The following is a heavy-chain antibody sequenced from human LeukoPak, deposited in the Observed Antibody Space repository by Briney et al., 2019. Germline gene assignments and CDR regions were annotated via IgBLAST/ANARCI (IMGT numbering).Heavy chain of an antibody. D-gene: IGHD3-22*01. J-gene: IGHJ4*02. Sequence: ASVTVSFKASGYTFTSYYMHWVRQAPGQGLEWMGIINPSGGSTSYAQKFQGRVTITRDTSTSTVYMELSSLRSEDTAVYYCARDRLYYYDSSGYYDYWGQGTLGTVS. CDR3: ARDRLYYYDSSGYYDY. CDR1: GYTFTSYY. V-gene: IGHV1-46*01. CDR2: INPSGGST.